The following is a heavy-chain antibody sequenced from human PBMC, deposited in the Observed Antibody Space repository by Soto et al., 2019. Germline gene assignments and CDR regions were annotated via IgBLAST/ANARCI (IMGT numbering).Heavy chain of an antibody. V-gene: IGHV1-2*04. CDR1: GYIFTGYY. J-gene: IGHJ4*02. D-gene: IGHD3-22*01. Sequence: AAVKVSCKASGYIFTGYYMHWVRQAPGQGLEWMGWINPNSGDTNYTQKFQGWVTMTRDTSISTAYMELSRLRSEDTAVYYCARGDYYDSRPVDYWGQGTLVTVSS. CDR3: ARGDYYDSRPVDY. CDR2: INPNSGDT.